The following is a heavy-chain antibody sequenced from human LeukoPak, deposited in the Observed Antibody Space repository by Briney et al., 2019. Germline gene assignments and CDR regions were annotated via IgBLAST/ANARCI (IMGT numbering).Heavy chain of an antibody. CDR3: ARCRDSSSSLGYYYYYMDV. Sequence: LKTLSLTCAVYGGSFSGYYWSWIRQPPGKGLEWIGEINHSGSTNYNPSLKSRVTISVDTSKNQFSLKLSSVTAADTAVYYCARCRDSSSSLGYYYYYMDVWGKGTTVTVSS. CDR1: GGSFSGYY. J-gene: IGHJ6*03. D-gene: IGHD6-6*01. V-gene: IGHV4-34*01. CDR2: INHSGST.